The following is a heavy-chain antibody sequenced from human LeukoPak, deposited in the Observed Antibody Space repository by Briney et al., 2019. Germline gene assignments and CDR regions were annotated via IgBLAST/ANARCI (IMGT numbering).Heavy chain of an antibody. CDR1: GYTLTELS. Sequence: ASVKVSCKVSGYTLTELSMHWVRQAPGKGLEWMGGFDPEDGETIYAQKFQGRVTMTEDTSTDTAYMELSSLRSEDTAVYYCATSFWSGYPSNWFDPWGQGTLATVSS. CDR3: ATSFWSGYPSNWFDP. D-gene: IGHD3-3*01. CDR2: FDPEDGET. V-gene: IGHV1-24*01. J-gene: IGHJ5*02.